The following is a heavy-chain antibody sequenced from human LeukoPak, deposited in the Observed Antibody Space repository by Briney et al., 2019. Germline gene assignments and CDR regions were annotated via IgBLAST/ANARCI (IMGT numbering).Heavy chain of an antibody. V-gene: IGHV3-7*01. CDR1: GFTLSSYW. CDR3: ARERGIDY. Sequence: PGGSLRLSCAASGFTLSSYWMSWVRQAPGKGLEWVANIKQDRSEKYYVDSVKGRFTISRDNAKNSLYLQMNSLRAEDTAVYYCARERGIDYWGQGTLVTVSS. J-gene: IGHJ4*02. D-gene: IGHD3-16*01. CDR2: IKQDRSEK.